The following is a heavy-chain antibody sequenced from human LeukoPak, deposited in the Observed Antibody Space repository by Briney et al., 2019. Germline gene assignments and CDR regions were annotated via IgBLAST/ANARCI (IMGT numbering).Heavy chain of an antibody. J-gene: IGHJ6*03. CDR3: ASASVPQEYYYYYMDV. V-gene: IGHV1-2*02. CDR2: INPNSGGT. CDR1: GYTFTGYY. Sequence: ASVTVSCKASGYTFTGYYMHWVRQAPGQGLEWMGWINPNSGGTNYAQKFQGRVTMTRDTSISTAYMELSRLRSDDTAVYYCASASVPQEYYYYYMDVWGKGTTVTVSS.